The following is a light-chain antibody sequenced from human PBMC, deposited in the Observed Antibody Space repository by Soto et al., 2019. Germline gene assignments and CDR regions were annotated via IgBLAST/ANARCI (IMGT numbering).Light chain of an antibody. CDR1: QGISRY. CDR2: DAS. CDR3: QQYSDSSGA. J-gene: IGKJ1*01. V-gene: IGKV1D-13*01. Sequence: IQLTQSPSFLSASVGDRVTITCRASQGISRYLSWYQQKPGKAPKLLIFDASTLESGVPSRFSGSGSGTDFTLTISSLQPDDFATYYCQQYSDSSGAFGQGTRVEIK.